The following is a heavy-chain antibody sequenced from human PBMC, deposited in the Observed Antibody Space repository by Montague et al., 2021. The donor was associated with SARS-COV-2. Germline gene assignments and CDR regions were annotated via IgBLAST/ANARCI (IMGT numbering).Heavy chain of an antibody. CDR3: ARKASRGITIFGVVTATYSFDY. CDR1: GGSISSSCYY. Sequence: SETLSLTCTVSGGSISSSCYYWGWIRQPPGKGLVWIGSIYYSGSTYYNPSLKSPVTISVDTSKNQFSLKLSSVTAADTALYSWARKASRGITIFGVVTATYSFDYWARGTLVTVPS. V-gene: IGHV4-39*01. CDR2: IYYSGST. D-gene: IGHD3-3*01. J-gene: IGHJ4*02.